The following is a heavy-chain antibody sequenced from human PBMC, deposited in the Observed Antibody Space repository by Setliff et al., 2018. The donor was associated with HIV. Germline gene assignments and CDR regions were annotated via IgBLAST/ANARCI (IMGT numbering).Heavy chain of an antibody. CDR2: VYSNGTT. D-gene: IGHD3-16*02. J-gene: IGHJ5*01. V-gene: IGHV4-61*09. CDR3: VRGAATRYYDYIWGSYRYSSVLDS. Sequence: PSETLSLTCTVSGGSISSGNYFWSWIRQPAGKGLEWIGHVYSNGTTNFNASLKSRVIISRDTYKNHFSLTLSSVTAADTAVYHCVRGAATRYYDYIWGSYRYSSVLDSWGQGVLVTVSS. CDR1: GGSISSGNYF.